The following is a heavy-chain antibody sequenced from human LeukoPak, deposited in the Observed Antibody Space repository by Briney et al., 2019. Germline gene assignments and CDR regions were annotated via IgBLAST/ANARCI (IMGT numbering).Heavy chain of an antibody. D-gene: IGHD4-17*01. V-gene: IGHV3-23*01. CDR2: ISGSGGST. J-gene: IGHJ6*03. CDR3: ARENGDYDYYYYYMDV. CDR1: GFTFSSYA. Sequence: GGSLRLSCAASGFTFSSYAMSWVRQAPGKGLEWVSAISGSGGSTYYADSVKGRFTISRDNSKNTLYLQMNSLRAEDTAVYYCARENGDYDYYYYYMDVWGKGTTVTVSS.